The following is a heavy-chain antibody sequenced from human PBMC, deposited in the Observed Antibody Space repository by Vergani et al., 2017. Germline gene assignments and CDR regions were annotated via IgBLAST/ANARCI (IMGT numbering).Heavy chain of an antibody. CDR3: ARDPGYCSSTSCYDHYYYYMDV. D-gene: IGHD2-2*01. J-gene: IGHJ6*03. Sequence: QVQLQESGPGLVKPSETLSLTCTVSGGSVSSGDYYWSWIRQPPGKGLEWIGYIYYSGSTYYNPSLKSRVTISVDTSKNQFSLKLSSVTAADTAVYYCARDPGYCSSTSCYDHYYYYMDVWGKGTTVIVSS. CDR2: IYYSGST. V-gene: IGHV4-30-4*01. CDR1: GGSVSSGDYY.